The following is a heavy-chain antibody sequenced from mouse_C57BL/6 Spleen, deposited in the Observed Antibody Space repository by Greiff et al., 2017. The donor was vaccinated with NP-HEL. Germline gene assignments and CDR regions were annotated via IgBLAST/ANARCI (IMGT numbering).Heavy chain of an antibody. V-gene: IGHV1-26*01. CDR3: ARTPIYYYGSSPFDV. CDR1: GYTFTDYY. Sequence: EVQLQQSGPELVKPGASVKISCKASGYTFTDYYMNWVKQSHGKSLEWIGDINPNNGGTSYNQKFKGKATLTVDKSSSTAYMELRSLTSEDSAVYYCARTPIYYYGSSPFDVWGTRTTVTVSS. CDR2: INPNNGGT. D-gene: IGHD1-1*01. J-gene: IGHJ1*03.